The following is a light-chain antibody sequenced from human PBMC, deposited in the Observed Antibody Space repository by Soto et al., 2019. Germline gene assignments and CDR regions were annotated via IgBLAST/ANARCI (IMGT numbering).Light chain of an antibody. Sequence: QSVLTQPRSVSGSPGQSVTISCTGTRSDVGDYSYVSWYQQQPGKAPKVMIYDVSKRPSGVPDRFSGSKSGNTASLTISGLQAEDEADYYCSSYTSSSTLYVFGTGTKVTVL. J-gene: IGLJ1*01. CDR2: DVS. V-gene: IGLV2-11*01. CDR3: SSYTSSSTLYV. CDR1: RSDVGDYSY.